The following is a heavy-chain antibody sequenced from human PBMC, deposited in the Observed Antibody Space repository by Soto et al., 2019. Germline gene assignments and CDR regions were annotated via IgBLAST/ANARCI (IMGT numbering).Heavy chain of an antibody. CDR1: GFTFSSYG. CDR3: AKDGYSSGWWNFDY. D-gene: IGHD6-19*01. J-gene: IGHJ4*02. V-gene: IGHV3-30*18. CDR2: ISYDGSNK. Sequence: QVQLVESGGGVVQPGRSLRLSCAASGFTFSSYGMHWVRQAPGKGLEWVAVISYDGSNKYYADSVKGRFTISRDNSKNTLDLQMNSLRAEDTAVYYCAKDGYSSGWWNFDYWGQGTLVTVSS.